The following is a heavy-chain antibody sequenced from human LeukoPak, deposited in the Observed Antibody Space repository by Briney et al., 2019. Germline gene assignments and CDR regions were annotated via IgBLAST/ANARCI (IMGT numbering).Heavy chain of an antibody. Sequence: SSVKVSCKASGGTFSSYAISWVRQAPGQGLEWMGGIIPIFGTANYAQKFQGRVTITADGSTSTAYMELSSLRSEDTAVYYCARAFDLGATGNWFDPWGQGTLVTVSS. CDR3: ARAFDLGATGNWFDP. D-gene: IGHD1-26*01. CDR2: IIPIFGTA. CDR1: GGTFSSYA. V-gene: IGHV1-69*01. J-gene: IGHJ5*02.